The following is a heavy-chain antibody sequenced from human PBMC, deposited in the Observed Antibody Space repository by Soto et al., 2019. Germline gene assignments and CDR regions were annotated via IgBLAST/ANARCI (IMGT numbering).Heavy chain of an antibody. D-gene: IGHD3-3*01. V-gene: IGHV3-23*01. Sequence: GGSLRLSCAASGFIFNNYAMNWVRQAPGKGLEWVSGIRGNGISTHYADSVKGRFTISRDNSRNTLHLQMNSLRVEDTAVYYCAKEGGDFWSGLNWFDPWGQGTLVTVSS. J-gene: IGHJ5*02. CDR3: AKEGGDFWSGLNWFDP. CDR2: IRGNGIST. CDR1: GFIFNNYA.